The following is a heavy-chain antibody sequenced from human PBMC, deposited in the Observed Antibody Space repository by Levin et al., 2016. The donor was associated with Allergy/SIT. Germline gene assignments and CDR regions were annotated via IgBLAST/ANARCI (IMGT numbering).Heavy chain of an antibody. Sequence: SETLSLTCDISGDSVSSNSSAWNWIRQSPSRGLEWLGRTYYRSRWNNDYTGSVRSRISINPDTSKNQFSLQLNSVTPEDTAIYYCARAREGGWYFDYWGQGSLVTISS. D-gene: IGHD1-26*01. CDR3: ARAREGGWYFDY. V-gene: IGHV6-1*01. CDR2: TYYRSRWNN. CDR1: GDSVSSNSSA. J-gene: IGHJ4*02.